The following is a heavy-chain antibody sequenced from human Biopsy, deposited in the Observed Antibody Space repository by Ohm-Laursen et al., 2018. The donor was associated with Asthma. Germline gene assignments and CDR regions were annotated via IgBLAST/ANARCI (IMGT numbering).Heavy chain of an antibody. CDR2: ISVYNGNT. V-gene: IGHV1-18*01. CDR3: ARAVDYSHYYGIDV. CDR1: GYTFNSAG. J-gene: IGHJ6*02. Sequence: GASVKVSCKTSGYTFNSAGITWVRQAPGQGLEWMGWISVYNGNTKVAQKLQDRVTMITDTSTSTACMGLRSLRSDDTAVYFCARAVDYSHYYGIDVWGQGTTVTVS. D-gene: IGHD3-10*01.